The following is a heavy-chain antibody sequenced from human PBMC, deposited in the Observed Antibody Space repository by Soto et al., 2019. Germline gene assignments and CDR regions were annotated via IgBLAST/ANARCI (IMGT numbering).Heavy chain of an antibody. D-gene: IGHD3-22*01. CDR2: IVYDGSEK. V-gene: IGHV3-30*19. Sequence: QVQLVESGRGVVQPGKSLRLSCAASGFAFRSHGMHWVRQAPGKGLEWLAVIVYDGSEKFYADSVEGRFTISRDNSKNTLYLEMSGLRAEDTAIYYCARDDLYDDKGLDSWGQGTRVTVSS. CDR1: GFAFRSHG. CDR3: ARDDLYDDKGLDS. J-gene: IGHJ4*02.